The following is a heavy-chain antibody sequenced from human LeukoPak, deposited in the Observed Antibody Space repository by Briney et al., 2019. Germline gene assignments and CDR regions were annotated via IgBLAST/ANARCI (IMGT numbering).Heavy chain of an antibody. CDR2: INPNSGGT. Sequence: AASVKVSCKASGYTFTGYYMHWVRQAPGQGLEWMGWINPNSGGTNYAQKFQGRVTMTRDTSISTAYMELSRLRSDDTAVYYCARSHLLYCSSSSCYDYYYYYMDVWGKGTTVTVSS. J-gene: IGHJ6*03. CDR1: GYTFTGYY. D-gene: IGHD2-2*01. V-gene: IGHV1-2*02. CDR3: ARSHLLYCSSSSCYDYYYYYMDV.